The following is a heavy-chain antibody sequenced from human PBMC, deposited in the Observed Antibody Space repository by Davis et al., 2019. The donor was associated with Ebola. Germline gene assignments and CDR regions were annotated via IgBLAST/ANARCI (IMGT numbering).Heavy chain of an antibody. CDR2: ISGSGGST. CDR1: GFTFSDYY. V-gene: IGHV3-23*01. D-gene: IGHD3-10*01. CDR3: ASTGSHYYYGMDV. J-gene: IGHJ6*02. Sequence: GESLKISCAASGFTFSDYYMSWIRQAPGKGLEWVSAISGSGGSTYYTDSVKGRFTISRDNSKNTLYLQMNSLRAEDTAVYYCASTGSHYYYGMDVWGQGTTVTVSS.